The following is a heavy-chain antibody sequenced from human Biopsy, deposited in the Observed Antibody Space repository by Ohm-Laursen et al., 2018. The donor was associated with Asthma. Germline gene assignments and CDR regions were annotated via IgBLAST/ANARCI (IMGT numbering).Heavy chain of an antibody. CDR1: GFSLRTPGVG. V-gene: IGHV2-5*02. CDR2: IYWDDYN. CDR3: ALSQDSGFDDHSPSWFDP. Sequence: TQTLTLTCSFSGFSLRTPGVGVGWIRQSPGKALEWLALIYWDDYNLFRPSLKRRLTITKDPSKSQVVLTMTKMDPVDSGTYYYALSQDSGFDDHSPSWFDPWGQGTLVTVSS. J-gene: IGHJ5*02. D-gene: IGHD3-9*01.